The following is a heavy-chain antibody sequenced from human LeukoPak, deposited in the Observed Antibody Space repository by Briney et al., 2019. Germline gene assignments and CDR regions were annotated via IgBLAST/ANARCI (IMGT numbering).Heavy chain of an antibody. CDR1: GGSISSYY. CDR2: IYYSGST. CDR3: ARSSTPGVAFDY. Sequence: PSETLSLTCTVSGGSISSYYWSWIRQPPGKGLEWIGYIYYSGSTNYNPSLKSRVTISVDTSKNQFSLKLSSVTAADTAVYYCARSSTPGVAFDYWGQGTLVTVSS. J-gene: IGHJ4*02. V-gene: IGHV4-59*01. D-gene: IGHD5/OR15-5a*01.